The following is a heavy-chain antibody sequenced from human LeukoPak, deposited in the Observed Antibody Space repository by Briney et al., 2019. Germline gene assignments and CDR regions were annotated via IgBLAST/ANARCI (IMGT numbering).Heavy chain of an antibody. CDR2: INHSGST. J-gene: IGHJ6*03. Sequence: SETLSLTCAVYGGSFSGYYWSWIRQPPGKGLEWIGEINHSGSTNYNPSLKSRVTISADTSKNQFSLKLSSVTAADTAVYYCARGPGRVAGYSYGSYYYYYMDVWGKGTTVTVSS. D-gene: IGHD5-18*01. CDR3: ARGPGRVAGYSYGSYYYYYMDV. CDR1: GGSFSGYY. V-gene: IGHV4-34*01.